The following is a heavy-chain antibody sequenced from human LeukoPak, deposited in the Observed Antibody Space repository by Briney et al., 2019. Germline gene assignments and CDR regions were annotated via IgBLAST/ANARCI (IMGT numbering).Heavy chain of an antibody. D-gene: IGHD3-22*01. CDR3: ASNLYYYDSSGYLDAFDI. Sequence: PSETLSLTCTVSGGSISSSSYYWGWIRQPPGKGLEWIGSIYYSGSTYYNPSLRSRVTISVDTSKNQFSLKLSSVTAADTAVYYCASNLYYYDSSGYLDAFDIWGQGTMVTVSS. CDR1: GGSISSSSYY. J-gene: IGHJ3*02. CDR2: IYYSGST. V-gene: IGHV4-39*07.